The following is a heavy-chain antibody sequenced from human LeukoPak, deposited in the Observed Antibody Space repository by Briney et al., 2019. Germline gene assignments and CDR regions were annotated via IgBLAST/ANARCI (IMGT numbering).Heavy chain of an antibody. V-gene: IGHV1-69-2*01. D-gene: IGHD3-9*01. Sequence: ASVKVSCKASGYTFNDYYIHWVQQAPGKGLEWMGRVDLEDGDTIYAEKFQGRVTITADTSTDTAFMDLSSLTSFDTAVYYCARGSRSFDWLSSYFDFWGQGNLVTVSS. CDR3: ARGSRSFDWLSSYFDF. J-gene: IGHJ4*02. CDR1: GYTFNDYY. CDR2: VDLEDGDT.